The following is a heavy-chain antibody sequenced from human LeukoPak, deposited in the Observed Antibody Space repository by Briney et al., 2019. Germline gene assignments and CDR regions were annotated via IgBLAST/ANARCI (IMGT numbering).Heavy chain of an antibody. CDR1: GFNFSIHW. J-gene: IGHJ3*02. Sequence: GGSLRPSCAASGFNFSIHWMTWVRQAPGKGLEWVANIQDDGSEKNYVGSVKGRFIISRDNSKNTLYLQMNSLRAEDTAVYYCAKEVTIFGVVSGLRAFDIWGQGTMVTVSS. D-gene: IGHD3-3*01. CDR3: AKEVTIFGVVSGLRAFDI. V-gene: IGHV3-7*01. CDR2: IQDDGSEK.